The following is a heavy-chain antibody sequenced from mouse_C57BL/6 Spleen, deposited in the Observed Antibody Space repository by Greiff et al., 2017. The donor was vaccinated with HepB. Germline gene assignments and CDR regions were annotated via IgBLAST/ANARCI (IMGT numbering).Heavy chain of an antibody. V-gene: IGHV1-15*01. CDR1: GYTFTDYE. CDR3: TRGDNWYFDV. Sequence: QVQLKESGAELVRPGASVTLSCKASGYTFTDYEMHWVKQTPVHGLEWIGAIDPETGGTAYNQKFKGKAILTADKSSSTAYMELRSLTSEDSAVYYCTRGDNWYFDVWGTGTTVTVSS. J-gene: IGHJ1*03. CDR2: IDPETGGT.